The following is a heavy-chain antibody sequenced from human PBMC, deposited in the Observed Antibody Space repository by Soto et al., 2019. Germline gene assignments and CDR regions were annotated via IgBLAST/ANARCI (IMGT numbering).Heavy chain of an antibody. J-gene: IGHJ5*02. CDR1: GYSFPGYW. CDR3: ARQAAAVATVPLLYFDP. V-gene: IGHV5-51*01. Sequence: EVQLVQSGAEVKKPGESLKISCKASGYSFPGYWIGWVRQMPGKGLEWMGIIYPVNSNTRYNPSFQGQVTISADESISTAYLQWSSLKASDTAIYYCARQAAAVATVPLLYFDPWGQGTLVTVSS. CDR2: IYPVNSNT. D-gene: IGHD1-1*01.